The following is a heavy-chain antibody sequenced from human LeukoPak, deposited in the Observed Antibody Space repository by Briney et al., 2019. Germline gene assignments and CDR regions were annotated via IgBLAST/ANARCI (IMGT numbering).Heavy chain of an antibody. CDR1: GGSISSYH. CDR2: VYTSGST. V-gene: IGHV4-4*07. Sequence: SETLSLTCTISGGSISSYHWSWIRQPPGKGLEWIGRVYTSGSTNYNPSLKSRVTMSVDTSKSQFSLKLSSVTAADTAVYYCAALSGYYAFDIWGQGTMVTVSS. CDR3: AALSGYYAFDI. J-gene: IGHJ3*02. D-gene: IGHD3-3*01.